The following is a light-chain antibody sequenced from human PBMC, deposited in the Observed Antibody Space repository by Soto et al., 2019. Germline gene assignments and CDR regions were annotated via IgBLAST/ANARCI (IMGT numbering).Light chain of an antibody. Sequence: QSALTQPPSVSGSPGQSVTISCTGTSTDFVSYNRVSWYQQPPGTAPKLMIYEVSKRPSGVPDRFSGSKSGNTASLTVSGLQAEDEADYYCSSYAGSNNYVFGTGTKVTVL. J-gene: IGLJ1*01. CDR1: STDFVSYNR. CDR2: EVS. CDR3: SSYAGSNNYV. V-gene: IGLV2-8*01.